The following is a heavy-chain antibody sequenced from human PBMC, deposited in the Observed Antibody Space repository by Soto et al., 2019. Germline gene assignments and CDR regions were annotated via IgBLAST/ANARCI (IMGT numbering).Heavy chain of an antibody. CDR3: AREHQFGDFDY. D-gene: IGHD3-10*01. V-gene: IGHV3-21*01. CDR1: GFTFSRST. Sequence: EVQLVESGGGLVKPGGSLRLSCAGSGFTFSRSTMNWVRQAPGKGLEWVSSISSSSDYIYYADSVKGRFTISRDNAKNSLYLQMNSLRAEDTAVYYCAREHQFGDFDYWGQGILVTVSS. CDR2: ISSSSDYI. J-gene: IGHJ4*02.